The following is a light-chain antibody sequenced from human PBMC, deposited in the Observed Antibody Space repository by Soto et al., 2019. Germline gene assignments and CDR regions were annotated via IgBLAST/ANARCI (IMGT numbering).Light chain of an antibody. CDR3: QQYGSSPFT. Sequence: VILTQSPGPLSLSPCESATLSCRASQSVSNNYLAWYQQKPGQAPRLLIYGASNRATGIPDGFSGSGSGAEFTLTISRLEPEDFAVYYCQQYGSSPFTFGGGTKVDI. V-gene: IGKV3-20*01. CDR2: GAS. J-gene: IGKJ4*01. CDR1: QSVSNNY.